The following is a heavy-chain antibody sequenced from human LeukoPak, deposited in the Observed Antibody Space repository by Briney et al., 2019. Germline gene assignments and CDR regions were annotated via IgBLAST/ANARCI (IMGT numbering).Heavy chain of an antibody. J-gene: IGHJ5*02. CDR3: ARHRCSGGSCYPMNWFDP. Sequence: SQTLSLTCAISGDSVSSNSAAWHWIRQSPSRGLEWLGSTYYRSKWYNDYAVSVKSRVTINPDTSKNQFSLQLNSVTPEDTAVYYCARHRCSGGSCYPMNWFDPWGQGTLVTVSS. CDR2: TYYRSKWYN. CDR1: GDSVSSNSAA. D-gene: IGHD2-15*01. V-gene: IGHV6-1*01.